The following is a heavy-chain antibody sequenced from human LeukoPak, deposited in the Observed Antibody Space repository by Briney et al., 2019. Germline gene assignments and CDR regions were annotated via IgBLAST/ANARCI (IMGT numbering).Heavy chain of an antibody. CDR1: GGSFSGYY. Sequence: SDTLSLTCAVYGGSFSGYYWSWLRQPPGKGREWVGEINHSGSTNYNPSLKSRVTISVDTSKNQFSLKLSSVTAADTAVYYCARVRYSSSYYYYYYYMDVWGKGTTVTVSS. CDR3: ARVRYSSSYYYYYYYMDV. V-gene: IGHV4-34*01. CDR2: INHSGST. J-gene: IGHJ6*03. D-gene: IGHD6-6*01.